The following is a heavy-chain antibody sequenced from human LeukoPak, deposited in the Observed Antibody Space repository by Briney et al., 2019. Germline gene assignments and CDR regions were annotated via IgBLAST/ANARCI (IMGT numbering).Heavy chain of an antibody. Sequence: DSVTVSCKASGYTFTGHYMHWVRQAAGQGLEWMGWINPISGGTKYAKKFQGWGTMIRETSISRAYMELSRLRSDDTAVYYCAGGLRGYSYGNNWFEPWGQGTLVTVSS. CDR2: INPISGGT. V-gene: IGHV1-2*04. D-gene: IGHD5-18*01. CDR1: GYTFTGHY. J-gene: IGHJ5*02. CDR3: AGGLRGYSYGNNWFEP.